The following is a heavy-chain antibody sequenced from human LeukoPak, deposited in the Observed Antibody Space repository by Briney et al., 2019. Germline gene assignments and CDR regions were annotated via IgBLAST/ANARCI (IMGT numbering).Heavy chain of an antibody. CDR3: ARVSLRAFDI. CDR1: GGPISSYY. V-gene: IGHV4-59*01. J-gene: IGHJ3*02. CDR2: IYYSGST. Sequence: KTSETLSLTCTVSGGPISSYYWSWIRQPPGKGLEWIGYIYYSGSTNYNPSLKSRVTISVDTSKNQFSLKLSSVTAADTAVYYCARVSLRAFDIWGQGTMVTVSS.